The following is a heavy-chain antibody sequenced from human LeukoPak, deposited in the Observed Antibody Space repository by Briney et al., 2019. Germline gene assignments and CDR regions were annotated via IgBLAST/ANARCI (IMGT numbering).Heavy chain of an antibody. D-gene: IGHD3-22*01. CDR2: IFYSGST. Sequence: PSETLSLTCTVSGGSITSYYWSWIRQPPGQGLEWIGYIFYSGSTNYNPSLKSRVTISVDTSKKQFSLKLSSVTAADTAVYYCARHNQGSSGYYDYWGRGTLVTVSS. V-gene: IGHV4-59*08. CDR1: GGSITSYY. J-gene: IGHJ4*02. CDR3: ARHNQGSSGYYDY.